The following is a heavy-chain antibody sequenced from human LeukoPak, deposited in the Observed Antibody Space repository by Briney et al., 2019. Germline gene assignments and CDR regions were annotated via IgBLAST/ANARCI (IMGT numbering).Heavy chain of an antibody. J-gene: IGHJ4*02. CDR2: ISSSSSYI. CDR1: GFTFSSYS. Sequence: GGSLRLSCAASGFTFSSYSMNWVRQAPGKGLGWVSSISSSSSYIYYADSVKGRFTISRDNAKNSLYLQMNSLRAEDTAVYYCASGIAAAGPGLDYWGQGTLVTVSS. D-gene: IGHD6-13*01. V-gene: IGHV3-21*01. CDR3: ASGIAAAGPGLDY.